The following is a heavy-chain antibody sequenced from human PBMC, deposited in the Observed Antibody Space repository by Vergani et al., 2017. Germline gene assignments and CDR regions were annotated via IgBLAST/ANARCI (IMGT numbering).Heavy chain of an antibody. J-gene: IGHJ6*02. CDR3: ARDTAMVTGYYYGMDV. Sequence: EVQLVESGGGLVQPGGSLRLSCAASGFTVSSNYMSWVRQAPGKGLEWVSVIYSGGSTYYADSVKGRFTISRDNSKNTLYLQMNSLRAEDTAVYSCARDTAMVTGYYYGMDVWGQGTTVTVSS. V-gene: IGHV3-66*01. CDR2: IYSGGST. D-gene: IGHD5-18*01. CDR1: GFTVSSNY.